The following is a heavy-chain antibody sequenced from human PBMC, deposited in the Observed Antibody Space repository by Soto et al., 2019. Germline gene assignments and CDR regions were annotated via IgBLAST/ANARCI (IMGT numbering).Heavy chain of an antibody. Sequence: QVQLVQSGAEVKKPGASVKVSCKASGYTFTSYYMHWVRQAPGQGLEWMGIINPSGGSTSYAQKFQGRVTMTRETATSTVYMELSSLRSEDTAVYYCARVEMATISYYYYGMDVWGQGTTVTVSS. J-gene: IGHJ6*02. V-gene: IGHV1-46*01. CDR3: ARVEMATISYYYYGMDV. CDR2: INPSGGST. CDR1: GYTFTSYY. D-gene: IGHD5-12*01.